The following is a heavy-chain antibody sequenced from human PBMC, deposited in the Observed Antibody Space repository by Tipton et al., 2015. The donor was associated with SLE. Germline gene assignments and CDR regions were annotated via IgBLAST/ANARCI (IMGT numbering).Heavy chain of an antibody. D-gene: IGHD6-19*01. V-gene: IGHV4-39*01. CDR1: GGSISSGSYY. CDR2: IHYTGST. CDR3: ASPWEGGGSGWFFDY. Sequence: TLSLTCTVSGGSISSGSYYWGWIRQSPGKGLEWIGSIHYTGSTYYNPSLKSRVTISVDTSKNQFSLKLSSVTAADTAVYYCASPWEGGGSGWFFDYWGQGTLVTVSS. J-gene: IGHJ4*02.